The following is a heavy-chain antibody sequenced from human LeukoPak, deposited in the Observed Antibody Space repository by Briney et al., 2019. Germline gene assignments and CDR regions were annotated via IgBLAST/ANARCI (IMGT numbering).Heavy chain of an antibody. J-gene: IGHJ5*02. V-gene: IGHV4-31*03. CDR1: GGSISSGGYY. Sequence: SETLSLTCTVSGGSISSGGYYWSWIRQHAGKGLEWIGYIYYGGSTYYNPSLKSRVTISVDTSKNQFSLKLSSVTAADTAVYYCARVGTDYGASVNWFDPWGQGTLVTVSS. CDR3: ARVGTDYGASVNWFDP. D-gene: IGHD4/OR15-4a*01. CDR2: IYYGGST.